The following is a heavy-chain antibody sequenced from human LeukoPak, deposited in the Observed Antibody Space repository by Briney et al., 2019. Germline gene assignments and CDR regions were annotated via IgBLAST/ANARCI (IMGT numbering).Heavy chain of an antibody. V-gene: IGHV1-69*13. D-gene: IGHD1-26*01. Sequence: SVNVSCKASGYTFTSYAISWVRQAPGQGLEWMGGIIPIFGTANYAQKFQGRVTITADESTSTAYMELSSLRSEDTAVYYCARVTRLLRATDYGMDVWGQGTTVTVSS. J-gene: IGHJ6*02. CDR2: IIPIFGTA. CDR3: ARVTRLLRATDYGMDV. CDR1: GYTFTSYA.